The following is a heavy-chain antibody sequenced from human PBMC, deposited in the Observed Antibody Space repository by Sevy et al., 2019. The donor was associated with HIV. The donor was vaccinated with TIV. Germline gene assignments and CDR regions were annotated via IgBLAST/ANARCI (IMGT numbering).Heavy chain of an antibody. CDR1: GYRFTSYW. Sequence: GESLKISCKGSGYRFTSYWIGWVRQMPGKGLEWMGIIYPGDSDIRYSPSFQGQVTISADKSINTAYLQWSSLKASDTAMYFCARRGYDSSGYPQYDFDYWGQGTLVTVSS. CDR2: IYPGDSDI. V-gene: IGHV5-51*01. J-gene: IGHJ4*02. CDR3: ARRGYDSSGYPQYDFDY. D-gene: IGHD3-22*01.